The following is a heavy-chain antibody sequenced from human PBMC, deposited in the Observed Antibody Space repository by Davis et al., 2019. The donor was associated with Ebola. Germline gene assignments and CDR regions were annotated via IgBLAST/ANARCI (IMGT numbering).Heavy chain of an antibody. CDR2: IYSDGSST. V-gene: IGHV3-74*03. CDR1: GFTFSSYW. Sequence: GESLKISCVASGFTFSSYWMHWVRQAPGKGLVWVSRIYSDGSSTTYADSVKGRFTISRDNAKNTLYLQMNSLRAADTAVYYCADWNRWGQGTLVTVSS. CDR3: ADWNR. D-gene: IGHD3/OR15-3a*01. J-gene: IGHJ5*02.